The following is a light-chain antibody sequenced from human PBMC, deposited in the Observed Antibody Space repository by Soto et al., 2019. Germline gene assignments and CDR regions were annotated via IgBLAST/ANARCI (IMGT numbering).Light chain of an antibody. Sequence: DIHMTQSPSTLSASVGDRVTITCRASQSISRWLAWYQQKPGKAPKALIYDASTLRSGVQSRFSGGGSGTEFTLTIRSLQPDDFATYYCKQYNTYSTCGQGTRLEIK. V-gene: IGKV1-5*01. CDR3: KQYNTYST. CDR2: DAS. J-gene: IGKJ5*01. CDR1: QSISRW.